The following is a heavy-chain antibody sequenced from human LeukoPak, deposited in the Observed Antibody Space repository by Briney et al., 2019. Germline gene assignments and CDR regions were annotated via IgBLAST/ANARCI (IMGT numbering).Heavy chain of an antibody. CDR2: IRSKAYGGTT. CDR3: TRDYDGGDYVWGESYYYYYMDV. V-gene: IGHV3-49*03. Sequence: PGGSLRLSCTASGCTFGDYAMSWFRQAPGKGLEWVGFIRSKAYGGTTEYAASVKGRFTISRDDSKSIAYLQMNSLKTEDTAVYYCTRDYDGGDYVWGESYYYYYMDVWGKGTTVTVSS. D-gene: IGHD3-16*01. J-gene: IGHJ6*03. CDR1: GCTFGDYA.